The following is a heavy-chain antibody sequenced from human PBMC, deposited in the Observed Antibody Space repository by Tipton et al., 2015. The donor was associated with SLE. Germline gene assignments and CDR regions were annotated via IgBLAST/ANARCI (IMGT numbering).Heavy chain of an antibody. J-gene: IGHJ6*02. CDR2: ISGDSSYI. CDR3: ARDLPHSSPLDYGMDV. CDR1: GFTFSNAW. D-gene: IGHD6-13*01. V-gene: IGHV3-21*01. Sequence: SLRLSCAASGFTFSNAWMNWVRQAPGKGLEWVSSISGDSSYIFYADSLKGRFTISRDNAKNSLYLQMNSLRAEDTAVYYCARDLPHSSPLDYGMDVWGQGTTVTVFS.